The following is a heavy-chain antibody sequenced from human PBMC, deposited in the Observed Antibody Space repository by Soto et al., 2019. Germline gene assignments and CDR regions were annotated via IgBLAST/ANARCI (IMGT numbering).Heavy chain of an antibody. J-gene: IGHJ3*02. V-gene: IGHV3-48*03. Sequence: PGGSLRLSCAASGFTFSSYEMNWVRQAPGKGLEWVSYISSSGSTIYYADSVKGRFTISRDNAKNSLYLQMNSLRAEDTAVYYCPRARELLRGRHAFDIWGQGTMVTV. CDR2: ISSSGSTI. D-gene: IGHD1-26*01. CDR3: PRARELLRGRHAFDI. CDR1: GFTFSSYE.